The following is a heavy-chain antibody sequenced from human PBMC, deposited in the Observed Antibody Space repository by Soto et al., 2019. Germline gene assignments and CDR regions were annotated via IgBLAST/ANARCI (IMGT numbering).Heavy chain of an antibody. CDR2: IYYRGST. J-gene: IGHJ4*02. D-gene: IGHD6-6*01. Sequence: PSETLSLTCTVSGGSITSDDYYWSWIRQPPGKGLEWVGYIYYRGSTYYNPSLKGRVAISIDTSKNQFSLNLNSVAAADTAIYYCAGGQQLVATLDYWGQGNLVTVSS. V-gene: IGHV4-30-4*01. CDR1: GGSITSDDYY. CDR3: AGGQQLVATLDY.